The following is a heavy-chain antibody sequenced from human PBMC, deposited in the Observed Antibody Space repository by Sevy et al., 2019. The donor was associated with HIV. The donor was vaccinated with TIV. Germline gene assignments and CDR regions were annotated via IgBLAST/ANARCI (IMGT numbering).Heavy chain of an antibody. CDR1: GGSISSGSYS. J-gene: IGHJ3*02. V-gene: IGHV4-30-2*01. D-gene: IGHD4-17*01. CDR3: ARDGGTLTTPGAFDI. Sequence: SETLSLTCTVSGGSISSGSYSWNWIRQPPGKGLEWIGYISHSGNTYYNPSLKSRLTISVDRSKNQFSLKLSSVTAADTAMYYCARDGGTLTTPGAFDIWGQGTMVTVSS. CDR2: ISHSGNT.